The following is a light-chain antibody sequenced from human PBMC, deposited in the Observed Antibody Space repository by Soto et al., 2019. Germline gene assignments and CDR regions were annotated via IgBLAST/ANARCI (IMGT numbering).Light chain of an antibody. V-gene: IGKV3-20*01. CDR2: AAS. J-gene: IGKJ2*01. Sequence: EIVLTQSPGTLSLSPGDRATLSCRASQRLSTSYLAWYQQRPGQAPRLIMYAASTRATGIPDRFSGSGSGTDFSLTNSRREPEDFAVYYCQQSTRARYIFGQGTKLEIK. CDR3: QQSTRARYI. CDR1: QRLSTSY.